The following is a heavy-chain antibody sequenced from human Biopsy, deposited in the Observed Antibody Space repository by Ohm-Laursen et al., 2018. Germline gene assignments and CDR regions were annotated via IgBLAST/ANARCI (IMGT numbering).Heavy chain of an antibody. J-gene: IGHJ4*02. CDR2: INPSGSTT. CDR3: ARNTGWYGDLYYFDY. Sequence: EASVKASCKVSGYSFTSYYMHWVRQAPGQGLEWMGMINPSGSTTSYPQIFQGRVTMTRDTSKSTVYMELSSLRSADTAVYFCARNTGWYGDLYYFDYWGQGTLVTVSS. CDR1: GYSFTSYY. D-gene: IGHD6-19*01. V-gene: IGHV1-46*01.